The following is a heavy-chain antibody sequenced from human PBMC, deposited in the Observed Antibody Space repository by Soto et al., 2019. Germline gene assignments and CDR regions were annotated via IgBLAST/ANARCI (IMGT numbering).Heavy chain of an antibody. CDR1: GYTFTGSY. Sequence: ASVKVSCKASGYTFTGSYMHWVRQAPGQGLEWMGWINSNSGGTNYAQKFQGWLTMNRDTSISTAYMELSRLRSDVTAVYYCARGGTYSSSLYFPALNWLDAWGQGTLVTVSS. CDR2: INSNSGGT. D-gene: IGHD6-13*01. J-gene: IGHJ5*02. V-gene: IGHV1-2*04. CDR3: ARGGTYSSSLYFPALNWLDA.